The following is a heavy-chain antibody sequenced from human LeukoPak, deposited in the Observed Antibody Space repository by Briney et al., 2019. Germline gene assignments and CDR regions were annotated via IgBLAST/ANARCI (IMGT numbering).Heavy chain of an antibody. Sequence: GASVKVSCKASGYTFTGYYMHWVRQAPGQGLEWMGWISAYNGNTNYAQKLQGRVTMTTDTSTSTAYMELRSLRSDDTAVYYCARGDNSSGWCWFDPWGQGTLVTVSS. J-gene: IGHJ5*02. CDR1: GYTFTGYY. CDR2: ISAYNGNT. CDR3: ARGDNSSGWCWFDP. V-gene: IGHV1-18*04. D-gene: IGHD6-19*01.